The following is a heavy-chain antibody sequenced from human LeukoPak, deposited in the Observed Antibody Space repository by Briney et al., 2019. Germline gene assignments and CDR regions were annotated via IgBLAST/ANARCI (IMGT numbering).Heavy chain of an antibody. V-gene: IGHV1-69*05. D-gene: IGHD4-11*01. J-gene: IGHJ4*02. CDR2: IIPIFGTA. Sequence: SVKVSCKASGGTFSSYAISWVRQAPEQGLEWMGGIIPIFGTANYAQKFQGRVTITTDESTSTAYMELSSLRSEDTAVYYCARSRSPRHDYSNYRYWGQGTLVTVSS. CDR1: GGTFSSYA. CDR3: ARSRSPRHDYSNYRY.